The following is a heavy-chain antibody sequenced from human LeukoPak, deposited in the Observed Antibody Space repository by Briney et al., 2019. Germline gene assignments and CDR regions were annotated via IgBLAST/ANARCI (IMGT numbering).Heavy chain of an antibody. Sequence: GGSLRLSCAASGLTFSSYAMRWVRQAPGKGLEWDSAISGGGGSTYYADSVKGRFTISRDNSKNTLYLQMNSLRAEDTAVYYCLSSWYAPTPSNWFDPWGQGTLVTVSS. J-gene: IGHJ5*02. CDR2: ISGGGGST. D-gene: IGHD6-13*01. V-gene: IGHV3-23*01. CDR1: GLTFSSYA. CDR3: LSSWYAPTPSNWFDP.